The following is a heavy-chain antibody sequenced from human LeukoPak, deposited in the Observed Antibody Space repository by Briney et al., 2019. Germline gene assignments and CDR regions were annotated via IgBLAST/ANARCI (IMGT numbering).Heavy chain of an antibody. V-gene: IGHV3-21*01. Sequence: GGSLRLSCAASGFTFSDYSMNWVRQAPGKGLEWVSSINRRGRHLYNAGSVKGRFTISKDNAKNSLYLQMNTLRAEDMAVYYSVRDLTGAGGTTAYFHHWGQGTLVTVSS. D-gene: IGHD1-1*01. J-gene: IGHJ1*01. CDR1: GFTFSDYS. CDR2: INRRGRHL. CDR3: VRDLTGAGGTTAYFHH.